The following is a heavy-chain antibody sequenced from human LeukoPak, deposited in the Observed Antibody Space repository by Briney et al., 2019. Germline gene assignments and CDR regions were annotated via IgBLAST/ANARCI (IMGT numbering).Heavy chain of an antibody. CDR3: AHRVPRSDDIVVVPAAMRGGWFDP. D-gene: IGHD2-2*01. J-gene: IGHJ5*02. CDR1: GFSLSTSGVG. Sequence: SGPTLVNPTQTLTLTCTFSGFSLSTSGVGVGWIRQPPGKALEWLALIYWDDDKRYSPSLKSRLTITKDTSKNQVVLTMTNMDPVDTATYYCAHRVPRSDDIVVVPAAMRGGWFDPWGQGTLVTVSS. V-gene: IGHV2-5*02. CDR2: IYWDDDK.